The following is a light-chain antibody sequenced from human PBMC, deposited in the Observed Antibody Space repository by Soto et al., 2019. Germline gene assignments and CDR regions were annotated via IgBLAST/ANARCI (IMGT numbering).Light chain of an antibody. CDR3: QHYHSYWT. V-gene: IGKV1-5*01. Sequence: DFQMTQSPSTLSASVGDRVTITCRASQNIRSRLAWFQQKPGKAPKLLIYDASSLESGVPQRFSGSGSGTESTLTISSLQTDGFSTYYCQHYHSYWTFGQGTKVE. J-gene: IGKJ1*01. CDR1: QNIRSR. CDR2: DAS.